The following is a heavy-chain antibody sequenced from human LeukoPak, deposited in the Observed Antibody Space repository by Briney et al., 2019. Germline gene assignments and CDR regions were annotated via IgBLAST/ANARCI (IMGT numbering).Heavy chain of an antibody. Sequence: EASVKVSCKTSGYTFTSYGISWVRQAPGQGIEWMGWISAYNGNTNYAQKLQGRVTMTTDTSTSTAYMELRSLRSDDTAVYYCAREGDSSGYYWWYFDLWGRGTLVTVSS. V-gene: IGHV1-18*01. J-gene: IGHJ2*01. CDR3: AREGDSSGYYWWYFDL. CDR1: GYTFTSYG. D-gene: IGHD3-22*01. CDR2: ISAYNGNT.